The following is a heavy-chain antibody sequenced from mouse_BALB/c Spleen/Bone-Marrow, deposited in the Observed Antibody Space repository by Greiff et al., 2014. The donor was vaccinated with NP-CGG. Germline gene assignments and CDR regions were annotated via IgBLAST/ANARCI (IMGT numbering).Heavy chain of an antibody. CDR3: SRGYYDYLFALDY. CDR2: IDPANGNT. Sequence: EVQVVESGAELVKPGASVQLSCTASGFNIKDTYIYWVKQRPEQGLEWVGRIDPANGNTKYDPKFQGKATIAADTSSNTAYLQLSSLTSEDTAVYYCSRGYYDYLFALDYWGHGTSVTVSS. J-gene: IGHJ4*01. D-gene: IGHD5-5*01. CDR1: GFNIKDTY. V-gene: IGHV14-3*02.